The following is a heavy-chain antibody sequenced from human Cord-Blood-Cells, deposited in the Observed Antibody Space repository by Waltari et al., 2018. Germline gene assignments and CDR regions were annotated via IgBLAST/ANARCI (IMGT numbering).Heavy chain of an antibody. V-gene: IGHV3-7*01. CDR1: GFTFSSYW. CDR2: MKQDGSEK. J-gene: IGHJ5*02. D-gene: IGHD3-3*01. Sequence: EVQLVESGGGLVQPGGSLRLSCAASGFTFSSYWMSWVRQAPGKGLGWVANMKQDGSEKYYVDSVKGRFTISRDNAKNSLYLQMNSLRAEDTAVYYCARDKAYYDFWSGYWYLDPWGQGTLVTVSS. CDR3: ARDKAYYDFWSGYWYLDP.